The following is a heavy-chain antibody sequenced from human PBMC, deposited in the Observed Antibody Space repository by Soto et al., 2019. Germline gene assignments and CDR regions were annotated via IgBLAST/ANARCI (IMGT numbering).Heavy chain of an antibody. D-gene: IGHD1-7*01. CDR1: GFTFSSYS. Sequence: GGSLRLSCAASGFTFSSYSMNWVRQAPGKGLEWVSYISSSSSTIYYADSVKGRFTISRDNAKNSLYLQMNSLRAEDTAVYYCARDPSTGTTRGGRYYYYYYMDVWGKGTTVTVSS. CDR3: ARDPSTGTTRGGRYYYYYYMDV. J-gene: IGHJ6*03. CDR2: ISSSSSTI. V-gene: IGHV3-48*01.